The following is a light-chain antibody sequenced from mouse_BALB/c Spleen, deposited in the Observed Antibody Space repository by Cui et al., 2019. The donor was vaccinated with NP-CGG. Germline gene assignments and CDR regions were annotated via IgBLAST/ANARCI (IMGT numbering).Light chain of an antibody. V-gene: IGLV1*01. Sequence: QAVVTQESALTTSPGEIVTLTCRSSTGAVTTSNYANWVQEKPDHLFTGPIGGTNNRTPGVPARFSGSLIGDKAALTITGAQTEDEAIYFCALWYSNHWVFGGGTKLTVL. CDR1: TGAVTTSNY. CDR3: ALWYSNHWV. CDR2: GTN. J-gene: IGLJ1*01.